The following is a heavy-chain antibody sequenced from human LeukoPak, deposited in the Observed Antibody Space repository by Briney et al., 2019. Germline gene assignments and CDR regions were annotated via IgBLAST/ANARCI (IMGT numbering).Heavy chain of an antibody. CDR3: TRVYDYVWGSYHPRREYYFDY. J-gene: IGHJ4*02. CDR1: GFTFGDYA. Sequence: PGRSLRLSCTASGFTFGDYAMSWVRQAPGKGLEWVGFIRSKAYGGTTEYAASVKGRFTISRDDSKSIAYLQMNSLKTEDTAVYYCTRVYDYVWGSYHPRREYYFDYWGQGTLVTVSS. D-gene: IGHD3-16*02. V-gene: IGHV3-49*04. CDR2: IRSKAYGGTT.